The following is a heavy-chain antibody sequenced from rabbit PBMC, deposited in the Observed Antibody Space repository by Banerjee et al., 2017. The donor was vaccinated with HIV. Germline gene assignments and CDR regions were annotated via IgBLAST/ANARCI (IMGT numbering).Heavy chain of an antibody. V-gene: IGHV1S47*01. CDR2: IDTGDGST. Sequence: QEQLVESGGGLVQPGGSLTLSCKASGFDFSNNAMCWVRQAPGKGLEWIASIDTGDGSTYYASWAKGRFTISKTSSTTVTLQMTSLTAADTATYFCARGGLWGQGTLVTVS. J-gene: IGHJ4*01. CDR3: ARGGL. CDR1: GFDFSNNA.